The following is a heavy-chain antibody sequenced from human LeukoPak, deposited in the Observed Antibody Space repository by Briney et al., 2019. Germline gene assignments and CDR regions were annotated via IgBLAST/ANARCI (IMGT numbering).Heavy chain of an antibody. CDR2: IRSKANSYAT. V-gene: IGHV3-73*01. D-gene: IGHD6-19*01. J-gene: IGHJ4*02. Sequence: GGSLRLSCAASGFTFSGSAMHWVRQASGKGLEWVCRIRSKANSYATTYAASVKGRFTISRDDSKNTAYLQMNSLKTEDTAVYYCTLSSGWYGGDYWGQGTLVTVSS. CDR1: GFTFSGSA. CDR3: TLSSGWYGGDY.